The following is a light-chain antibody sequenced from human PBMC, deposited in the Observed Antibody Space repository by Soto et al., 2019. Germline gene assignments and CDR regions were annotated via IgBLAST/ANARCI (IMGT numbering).Light chain of an antibody. J-gene: IGKJ4*01. CDR3: QQYGSSPLT. CDR2: GAS. V-gene: IGKV3-20*01. CDR1: QSVSSSF. Sequence: EIVLTQSPGTLFLSPGEIATLSCRASQSVSSSFLAWYQQQPGQAPRLLIYGASSRATGIPDRFSGSGSGTDFTLTISRLEPEDVAVYYCQQYGSSPLTFGGGTKVEIK.